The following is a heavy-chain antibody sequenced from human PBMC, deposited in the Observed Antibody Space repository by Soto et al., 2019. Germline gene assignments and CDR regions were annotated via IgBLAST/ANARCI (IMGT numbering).Heavy chain of an antibody. D-gene: IGHD1-20*01. CDR2: ISIRGGDE. J-gene: IGHJ4*02. CDR3: ARGIRVARQHLDY. V-gene: IGHV3-30*03. Sequence: QVQLVESGGGVVQPGKSLRLSCAVSGFTFSSYAVHWARQAPGKGLEWVTVISIRGGDEYYAESVRGRFTISRDDSKNTLYLQMDSLRVEDTAVYYCARGIRVARQHLDYWGQGTLVTVSS. CDR1: GFTFSSYA.